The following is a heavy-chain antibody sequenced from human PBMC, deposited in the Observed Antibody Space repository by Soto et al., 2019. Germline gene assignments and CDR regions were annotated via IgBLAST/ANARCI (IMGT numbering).Heavy chain of an antibody. Sequence: GGSLRLSCAASGFTFSSYGMHWVRQAPGKGLEWVAVIRYDGSNKYYADSVKGRFTISRDNSKNTLYLQINSLRAEDTAVYYCARETRLRYFDFGPRFDYWGQGTLVTVSS. CDR2: IRYDGSNK. D-gene: IGHD3-9*01. J-gene: IGHJ4*02. V-gene: IGHV3-33*01. CDR1: GFTFSSYG. CDR3: ARETRLRYFDFGPRFDY.